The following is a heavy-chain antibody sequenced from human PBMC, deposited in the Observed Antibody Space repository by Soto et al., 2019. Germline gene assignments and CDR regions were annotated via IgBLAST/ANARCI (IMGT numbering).Heavy chain of an antibody. D-gene: IGHD3-10*02. J-gene: IGHJ4*02. Sequence: QITLKESGPTLVKPTQTLTLTCTFSGFSLSTNGVGVGWIRQPPGKALEWLALIYWDDDKRYSPSLKSRLTITRDTSKNRVVLTMTDMDPVDTATYYCAHSPRITMYDYWGQGTLVTVSS. CDR3: AHSPRITMYDY. V-gene: IGHV2-5*02. CDR2: IYWDDDK. CDR1: GFSLSTNGVG.